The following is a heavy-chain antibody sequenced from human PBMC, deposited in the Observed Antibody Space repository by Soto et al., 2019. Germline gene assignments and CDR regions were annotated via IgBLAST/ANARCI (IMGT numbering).Heavy chain of an antibody. CDR3: AAEKDAYSSSWNDY. Sequence: SVKVSFKASGFTFTSSAVQWLRQARGQRLGWIGWIVVGSGNTNYAQKFQERVTITRDMSTSTAYMELSSLRSEDAAVYYCAAEKDAYSSSWNDYWGQGTLVTAPQ. CDR2: IVVGSGNT. D-gene: IGHD6-13*01. V-gene: IGHV1-58*01. CDR1: GFTFTSSA. J-gene: IGHJ4*02.